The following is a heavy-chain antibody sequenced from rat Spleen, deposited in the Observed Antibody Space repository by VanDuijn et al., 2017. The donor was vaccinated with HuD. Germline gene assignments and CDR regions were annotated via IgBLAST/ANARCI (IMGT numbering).Heavy chain of an antibody. D-gene: IGHD1-12*01. CDR2: IWNTGGT. Sequence: QVQLKESGPGLVQPSQTLSLTCTVAGFSLTSYNVHWVRQPPGKGLEWMGVIWNTGGTRYNSALKSRLSISKDTSKSQVFLKMNSLQTEDTATYYCARDKGSLYVMDAWGQGVMVTVSS. CDR3: ARDKGSLYVMDA. CDR1: GFSLTSYN. J-gene: IGHJ2*01. V-gene: IGHV2-41*01.